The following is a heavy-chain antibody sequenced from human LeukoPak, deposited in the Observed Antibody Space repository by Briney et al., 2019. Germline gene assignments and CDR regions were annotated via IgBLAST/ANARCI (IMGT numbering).Heavy chain of an antibody. J-gene: IGHJ5*02. CDR1: GFAFSSFG. CDR2: ISGRAGDT. CDR3: AKFPYHDVFGWFDP. D-gene: IGHD3-3*01. V-gene: IGHV3-23*01. Sequence: GGSLRLSCAASGFAFSSFGMSWVRQAPGQGLEFVSGISGRAGDTFYADFVKGRFTIARDNSKNILYLQMSSLRVEDTAVYYCAKFPYHDVFGWFDPWGQGTLVTVSS.